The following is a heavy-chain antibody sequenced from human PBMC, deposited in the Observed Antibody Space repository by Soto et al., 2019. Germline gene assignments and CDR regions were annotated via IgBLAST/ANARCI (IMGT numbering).Heavy chain of an antibody. V-gene: IGHV3-73*01. CDR3: TSTSIGYYYYYYYMDV. CDR1: GFTFSGSA. CDR2: IRSKANSYAT. J-gene: IGHJ6*03. D-gene: IGHD1-26*01. Sequence: GGSLRLSCAASGFTFSGSAMHWVRQASGKGLEWVGRIRSKANSYATAYAASVKGRFTISRDDSKNTAYLQMNSLKTEDTAVYYCTSTSIGYYYYYYYMDVWGKGTTVTVSS.